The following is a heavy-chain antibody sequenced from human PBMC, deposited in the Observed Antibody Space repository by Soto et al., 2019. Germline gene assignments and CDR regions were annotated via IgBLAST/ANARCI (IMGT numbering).Heavy chain of an antibody. CDR2: IAFDGSNN. CDR3: ATLSITSRPFDH. CDR1: GFTFKTYG. J-gene: IGHJ4*02. V-gene: IGHV3-30*03. D-gene: IGHD6-6*01. Sequence: QVQLVESGGGVVQPGKSLRLSCAASGFTFKTYGMHWGRQAPGKGLEWLAVIAFDGSNNYTADAVKGRFTISRDNSRNTLYLQMDSLRPQDTAMYYCATLSITSRPFDHWGQGTRVTVSS.